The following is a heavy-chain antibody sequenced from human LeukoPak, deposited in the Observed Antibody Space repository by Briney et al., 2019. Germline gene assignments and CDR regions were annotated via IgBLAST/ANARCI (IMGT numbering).Heavy chain of an antibody. D-gene: IGHD4/OR15-4a*01. V-gene: IGHV7-4-1*02. CDR2: INTNTGNP. J-gene: IGHJ4*02. Sequence: EWMGWINTNTGNPIYAQGFTGRFVLSLDTSVSTAYLQISSLKAEDTAVYYCARRVPFDLWGQGTLVTVSS. CDR3: ARRVPFDL.